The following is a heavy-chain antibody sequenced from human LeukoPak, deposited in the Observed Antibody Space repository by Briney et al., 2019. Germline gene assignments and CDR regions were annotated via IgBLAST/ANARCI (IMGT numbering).Heavy chain of an antibody. CDR2: IKQDGSEK. Sequence: GGSLRLSCAASGFTFSSYWMTWIRQAPGKGLEWVANIKQDGSEKYYADSLKGRFTISRDNAKNSLYLQMSSLRAEDTAVYYCARDHAYRADYWGQGTLVAVSS. J-gene: IGHJ4*02. V-gene: IGHV3-7*01. CDR3: ARDHAYRADY. D-gene: IGHD2-2*01. CDR1: GFTFSSYW.